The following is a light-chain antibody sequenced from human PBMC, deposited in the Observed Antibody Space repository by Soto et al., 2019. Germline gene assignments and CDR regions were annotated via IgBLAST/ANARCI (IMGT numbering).Light chain of an antibody. Sequence: QFVLTQPPSASGSPGQSVTISCTGTSSDVGGYNYVSWYQQHPGKAPKLMISEVSKRPSGVPDRFSGSKSGNTASLTVSGLQAEDEADYYCSSFAGNNNLVFGGGTKLTAL. CDR1: SSDVGGYNY. V-gene: IGLV2-8*01. J-gene: IGLJ2*01. CDR2: EVS. CDR3: SSFAGNNNLV.